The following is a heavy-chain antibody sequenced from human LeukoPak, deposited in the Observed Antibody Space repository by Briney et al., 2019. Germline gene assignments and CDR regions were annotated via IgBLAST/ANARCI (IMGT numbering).Heavy chain of an antibody. CDR3: ARLFPPPHGDSGGWFDP. CDR2: IYYSGST. CDR1: GGSISSSSYY. Sequence: SETLSLTCTVSGGSISSSSYYWGWIRQPPGKGLEWIGSIYYSGSTYYNPSLKSRVTISVDTSKNQFSLKLSSVTAADTAGYYCARLFPPPHGDSGGWFDPWGQGTLVTVSS. V-gene: IGHV4-39*07. D-gene: IGHD4-17*01. J-gene: IGHJ5*02.